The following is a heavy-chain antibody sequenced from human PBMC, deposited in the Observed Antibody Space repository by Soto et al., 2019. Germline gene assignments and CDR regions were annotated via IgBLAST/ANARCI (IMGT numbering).Heavy chain of an antibody. D-gene: IGHD2-15*01. J-gene: IGHJ4*01. Sequence: QVQLVQSGAEVRKPGSSVKVSCRASGDTFKNYAISWVRQAPGQGLEWMGGIIPIFGKTDYAQTFHGRGTINGDESTYTAHMELRGLRSDDTALYYCATSGYNYGPFDYWGRGLLVTVSS. CDR1: GDTFKNYA. CDR3: ATSGYNYGPFDY. V-gene: IGHV1-69*01. CDR2: IIPIFGKT.